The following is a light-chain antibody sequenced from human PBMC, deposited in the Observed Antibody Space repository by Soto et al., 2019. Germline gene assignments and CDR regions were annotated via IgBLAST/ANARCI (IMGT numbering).Light chain of an antibody. J-gene: IGLJ1*01. V-gene: IGLV2-14*01. CDR2: EVS. Sequence: QSVLTQPASVSGSPGQSVTISCTGTSDDVGGYNYVSWYRHHPGKAPQLMIYEVSKRPSGVPNRLSGSKSDNTASLTIPGLQAEDEADYYCSSYTSSSTLVFGTGTKVTVL. CDR1: SDDVGGYNY. CDR3: SSYTSSSTLV.